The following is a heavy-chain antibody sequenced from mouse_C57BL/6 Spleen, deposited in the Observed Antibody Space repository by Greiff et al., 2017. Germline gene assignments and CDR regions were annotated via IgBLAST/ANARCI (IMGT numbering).Heavy chain of an antibody. V-gene: IGHV1-82*01. J-gene: IGHJ2*01. CDR1: GYAFSSSW. CDR3: ARGSSYDY. Sequence: QVQLQQSGPELVKPGASVKISCKASGYAFSSSWMNWVKQRPGKGLEWIGRIYPGDGDTNYNGKFKGKATLTADKASSTAYMQLSSLTSEDSAVYFCARGSSYDYWGQGTTLTVSS. CDR2: IYPGDGDT. D-gene: IGHD1-1*01.